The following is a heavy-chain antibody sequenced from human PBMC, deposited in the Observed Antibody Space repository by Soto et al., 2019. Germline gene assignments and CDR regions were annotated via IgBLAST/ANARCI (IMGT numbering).Heavy chain of an antibody. D-gene: IGHD6-6*01. CDR2: INPSGGST. CDR3: ATHSSSDDYYYYGMDV. V-gene: IGHV1-46*01. Sequence: ASVKVSCKASGYTFTSYYMHWVRQAPGQGLEWMGIINPSGGSTSYAQKFQGRVTMTRDTSTSTVYMELSSLRSEDTAVYYRATHSSSDDYYYYGMDVWGQGTTLTVSS. CDR1: GYTFTSYY. J-gene: IGHJ6*02.